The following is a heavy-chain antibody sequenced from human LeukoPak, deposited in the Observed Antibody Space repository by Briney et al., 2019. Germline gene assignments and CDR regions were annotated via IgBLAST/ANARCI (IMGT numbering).Heavy chain of an antibody. D-gene: IGHD2-2*01. CDR2: ISASGTLT. CDR3: ASPLIVVVPAARKKRLTGNYYYYMDV. V-gene: IGHV3-48*03. J-gene: IGHJ6*03. CDR1: GFSSSSYE. Sequence: PGGSLRLSCAASGFSSSSYEMNWVRQAPGKGLEWISYISASGTLTHYADSVEGRFTISRDNAKNSLFLQMNSLRGEDTAVYYCASPLIVVVPAARKKRLTGNYYYYMDVWGKGTTVTVSS.